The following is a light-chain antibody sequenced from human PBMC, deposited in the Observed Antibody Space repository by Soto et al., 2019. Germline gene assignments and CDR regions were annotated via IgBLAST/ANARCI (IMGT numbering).Light chain of an antibody. CDR2: SNN. CDR1: SSNIGSNT. V-gene: IGLV1-44*01. Sequence: QSVLTQPPSAYGTPGQRVTISCSGSSSNIGSNTVNWYQQLPGTAPKLLIYSNNQRPSGVPDRFSGSKSGTSASLAISGLQSEDEADYYCAAWDDSLNAYVFGTGTKVTV. J-gene: IGLJ1*01. CDR3: AAWDDSLNAYV.